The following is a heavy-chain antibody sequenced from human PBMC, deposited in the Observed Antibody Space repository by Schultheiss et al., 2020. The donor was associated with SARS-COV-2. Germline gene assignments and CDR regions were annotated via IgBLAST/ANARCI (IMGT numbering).Heavy chain of an antibody. J-gene: IGHJ5*02. CDR2: ISGSGGST. Sequence: GGSLRLSCAASGFTFSSYAMSWVRQAPGKGLEWVSAISGSGGSTYYADSVKGRFTISRDNAKNSLYLQMNSLRAGDTAVYYCAREWELLSIGYPWGQGTLVTVSS. CDR1: GFTFSSYA. V-gene: IGHV3-23*01. D-gene: IGHD1-26*01. CDR3: AREWELLSIGYP.